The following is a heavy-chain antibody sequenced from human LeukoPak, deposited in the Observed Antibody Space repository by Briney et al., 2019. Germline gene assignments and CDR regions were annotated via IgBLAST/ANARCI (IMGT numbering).Heavy chain of an antibody. CDR2: IYSGGST. J-gene: IGHJ4*02. D-gene: IGHD2-2*01. CDR3: ARPRGCGSSRCNNFDY. V-gene: IGHV3-66*04. Sequence: GGSLRLSCAASGFIVSTNYMSWVRQAPGKGLEWVSVIYSGGSTYYADSVKGRFTISRDNSKNTLYLQMNSLRAEDTAVYYCARPRGCGSSRCNNFDYWGQGTLVTVSS. CDR1: GFIVSTNY.